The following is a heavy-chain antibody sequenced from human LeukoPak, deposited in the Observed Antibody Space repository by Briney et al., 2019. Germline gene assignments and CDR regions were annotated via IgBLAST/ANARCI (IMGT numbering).Heavy chain of an antibody. V-gene: IGHV4-59*08. D-gene: IGHD3-10*01. CDR3: ARHGMVRGVIKVVYFDL. Sequence: PSETLSLTCTVSGGSISSYYWSWIRQPPGKGLEWIGYIYYSGSTNYNPSLKSRVTISVDTSKNQFSLKLSSVTAADTAVYYCARHGMVRGVIKVVYFDLWGRGTLVTVSS. J-gene: IGHJ2*01. CDR1: GGSISSYY. CDR2: IYYSGST.